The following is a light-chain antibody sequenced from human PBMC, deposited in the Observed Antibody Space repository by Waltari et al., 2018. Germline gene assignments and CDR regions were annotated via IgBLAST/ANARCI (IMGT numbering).Light chain of an antibody. J-gene: IGLJ1*01. CDR3: CSYAGSYTYV. Sequence: QSALTQPRSVSGSPGQSVPISCTGTSSDVGGYHYVSWYQQPPGTAPKLMIYDVSNRPSGVPDRFSGSKSGNTASLTISGLQAEDEADYYCCSYAGSYTYVFGTGTKVTVL. CDR1: SSDVGGYHY. V-gene: IGLV2-11*01. CDR2: DVS.